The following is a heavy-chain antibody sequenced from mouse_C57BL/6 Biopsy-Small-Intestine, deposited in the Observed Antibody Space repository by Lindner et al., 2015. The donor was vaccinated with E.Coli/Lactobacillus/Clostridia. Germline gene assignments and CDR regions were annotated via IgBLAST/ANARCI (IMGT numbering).Heavy chain of an antibody. CDR3: VDGNYAVSMDY. V-gene: IGHV1-83*01. Sequence: VQLQESGPELVKPGASVKISCKASGYSFTGYYMNWVKQRPGQGLEWIGVINPGSGNTYYNEKFKGKATLTADKSSSTAYMQLSSLTSEDSAVYFCVDGNYAVSMDYWGQGTSVTVSS. D-gene: IGHD2-1*01. J-gene: IGHJ4*01. CDR1: GYSFTGYY. CDR2: INPGSGNT.